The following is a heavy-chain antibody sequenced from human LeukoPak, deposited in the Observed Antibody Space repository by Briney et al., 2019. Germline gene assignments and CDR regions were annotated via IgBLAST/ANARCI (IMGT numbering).Heavy chain of an antibody. J-gene: IGHJ4*02. V-gene: IGHV3-30*03. CDR2: ISYDGSNK. Sequence: GGSLRLSCAASGFTFSSYGMHWLRQAPGKGLEWVAVISYDGSNKYYADSVKGRFTISRDNSKNTLYLQMNSLRAEDTAVYYCARALSGWGQGTLVTVSS. D-gene: IGHD3-3*01. CDR3: ARALSG. CDR1: GFTFSSYG.